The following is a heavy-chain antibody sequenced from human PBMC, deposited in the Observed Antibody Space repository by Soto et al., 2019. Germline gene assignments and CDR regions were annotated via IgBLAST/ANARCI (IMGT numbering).Heavy chain of an antibody. CDR3: AREGVGELSRYFDL. V-gene: IGHV4-31*03. J-gene: IGHJ2*01. D-gene: IGHD3-10*01. Sequence: LSLTCTVSGGSISSGGYYWSWIRQHPGKGLEWIGYIYYSGSIYYNPSLKSRVTISVDTSKNQFSLKLSSVTAADTAVYYCAREGVGELSRYFDLWGRGTLVTVSS. CDR1: GGSISSGGYY. CDR2: IYYSGSI.